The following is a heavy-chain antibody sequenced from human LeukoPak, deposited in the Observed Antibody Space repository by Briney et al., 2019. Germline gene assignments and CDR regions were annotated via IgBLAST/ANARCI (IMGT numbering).Heavy chain of an antibody. V-gene: IGHV3-23*01. J-gene: IGHJ4*02. CDR1: GFTFSTYG. D-gene: IGHD6-13*01. Sequence: PGGSLRLSCAASGFTFSTYGMSWVRQAPGKGLEWVSAISDSGDSTYYADSVKGRFTISRDNSKNSLYLQVNSLRAEDTALYYCAKDIRGSTSWYGLDYWGQGTLVTVSS. CDR3: AKDIRGSTSWYGLDY. CDR2: ISDSGDST.